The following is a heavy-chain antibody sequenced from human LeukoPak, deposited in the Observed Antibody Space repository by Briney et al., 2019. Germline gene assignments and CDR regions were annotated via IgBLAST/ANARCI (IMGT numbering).Heavy chain of an antibody. CDR3: ARDGVYSGSYHDY. CDR2: IIPILGIA. D-gene: IGHD1-26*01. Sequence: EASVKVSCKASGGTFSSYAISWVRQAPGQGLEWMGRIIPILGIANYAQKFQGRVTITADKSTSTAYMELSSLRSDDTAVYYCARDGVYSGSYHDYWGQGTLVTVSS. J-gene: IGHJ4*02. V-gene: IGHV1-69*04. CDR1: GGTFSSYA.